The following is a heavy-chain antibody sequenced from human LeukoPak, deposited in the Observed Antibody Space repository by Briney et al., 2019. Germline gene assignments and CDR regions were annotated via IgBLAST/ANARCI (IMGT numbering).Heavy chain of an antibody. Sequence: ASVKVSCKASGYGFTGHYMHWVRQAPGQGLEWMGWINPKSGGTNYAQKFQGRVTMTRDTSISTAYMELRSLRSDDTAVYYCARGAITMVRGVIYYFDYWGQGTLVTVSS. J-gene: IGHJ4*02. D-gene: IGHD3-10*01. V-gene: IGHV1-2*02. CDR2: INPKSGGT. CDR1: GYGFTGHY. CDR3: ARGAITMVRGVIYYFDY.